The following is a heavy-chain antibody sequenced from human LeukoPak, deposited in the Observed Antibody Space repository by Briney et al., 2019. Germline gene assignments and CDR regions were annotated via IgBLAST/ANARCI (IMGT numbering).Heavy chain of an antibody. CDR2: ISGSGGST. CDR1: GFTFSSYA. Sequence: PGGSLRLSCAASGFTFSSYAMSWVRQAPGKGLGWVSAISGSGGSTYYADSVKGRFTISRDNSKNTLYLQMNSLRAEDTAVYYCAKEKAMVRGVITPAALDYWGQGTLVTVSS. J-gene: IGHJ4*02. V-gene: IGHV3-23*01. CDR3: AKEKAMVRGVITPAALDY. D-gene: IGHD3-10*01.